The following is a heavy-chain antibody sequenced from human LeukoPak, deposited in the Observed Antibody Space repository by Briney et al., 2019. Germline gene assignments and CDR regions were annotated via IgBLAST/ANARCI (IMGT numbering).Heavy chain of an antibody. Sequence: GGSLRLSCAASGFIFRNYAMSWVRQAPGEGLEWVSAISGSGDSTYYADSVKGRFAISRDNSKNTLYLQMNSLRAEDTAVYYCARVIMVRGVIITFDYWGQGTLVTVSS. V-gene: IGHV3-23*01. J-gene: IGHJ4*02. CDR1: GFIFRNYA. D-gene: IGHD3-10*01. CDR3: ARVIMVRGVIITFDY. CDR2: ISGSGDST.